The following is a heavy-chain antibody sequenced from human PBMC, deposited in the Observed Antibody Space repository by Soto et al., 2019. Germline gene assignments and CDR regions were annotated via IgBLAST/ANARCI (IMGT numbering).Heavy chain of an antibody. Sequence: EAQLVESGGDLVQPGGSLRLSCAASGFMFSDSWMNWVRQAPGKGLEWVANIKPDGSETAYVDSVKGRFTISRDNAKKFLYFQMDRLGVDDTAGDYCASGIDPWGQGTLVTVSS. V-gene: IGHV3-7*05. CDR1: GFMFSDSW. CDR3: ASGIDP. J-gene: IGHJ5*02. CDR2: IKPDGSET.